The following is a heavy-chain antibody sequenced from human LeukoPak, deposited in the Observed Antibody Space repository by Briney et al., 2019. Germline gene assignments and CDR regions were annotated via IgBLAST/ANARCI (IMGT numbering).Heavy chain of an antibody. CDR1: GFTFSSYA. CDR3: ARAIEQWLDGDYYYYYYMDV. J-gene: IGHJ6*03. CDR2: ISGSGGST. Sequence: GGSLRLSCAASGFTFSSYAMSWVRQAPGKGLEWVPAISGSGGSTYYADSVKGRFTISRDNSKNTLYLQMNSLRAEDTAVYYCARAIEQWLDGDYYYYYYMDVWGKGTTVTVSS. V-gene: IGHV3-23*01. D-gene: IGHD6-19*01.